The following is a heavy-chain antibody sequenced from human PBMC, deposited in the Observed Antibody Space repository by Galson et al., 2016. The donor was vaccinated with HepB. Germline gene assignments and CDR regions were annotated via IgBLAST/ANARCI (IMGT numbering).Heavy chain of an antibody. Sequence: QSGAEVKKPGESLKISCKGSGYTFTNYWIAWVRQMPGKGLEWMGIIYPGDSDTRYSPSFQGQVTISADKSSRAAYLQWSSLKASDTAMYYCARRYYRNGYGMDVWGQGTTVTVSS. CDR2: IYPGDSDT. D-gene: IGHD1-14*01. CDR3: ARRYYRNGYGMDV. CDR1: GYTFTNYW. J-gene: IGHJ6*02. V-gene: IGHV5-51*01.